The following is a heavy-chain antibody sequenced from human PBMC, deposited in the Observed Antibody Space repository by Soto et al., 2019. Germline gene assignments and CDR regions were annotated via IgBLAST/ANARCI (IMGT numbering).Heavy chain of an antibody. D-gene: IGHD4-17*01. Sequence: EVQLVESGGGLVQPGRSLRLSCAASGFTFDDYAMHWVRQAPGKGLEWVSGISWNSGSIGYADSVKGRFTISRDNAKNSLYLQMNCLRAEDTALYYCTLAPVYGDSLDYWGQGTLVTVSS. CDR1: GFTFDDYA. V-gene: IGHV3-9*01. CDR3: TLAPVYGDSLDY. J-gene: IGHJ4*02. CDR2: ISWNSGSI.